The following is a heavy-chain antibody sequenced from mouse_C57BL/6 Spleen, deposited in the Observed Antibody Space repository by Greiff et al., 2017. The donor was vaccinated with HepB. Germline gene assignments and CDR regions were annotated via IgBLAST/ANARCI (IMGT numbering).Heavy chain of an antibody. Sequence: EVKLVESGGGLVKPGGSLKLSCAASGFTFSDYGMHWVRQAPEKGLEWVAYISSGSSTIYYADTVKGRFTISRDNAKNTLFLQMTSLRSEDTAMYYCARPVYYDYDVYYAMDYWGQGTSVTVSS. CDR1: GFTFSDYG. J-gene: IGHJ4*01. D-gene: IGHD2-4*01. CDR2: ISSGSSTI. V-gene: IGHV5-17*01. CDR3: ARPVYYDYDVYYAMDY.